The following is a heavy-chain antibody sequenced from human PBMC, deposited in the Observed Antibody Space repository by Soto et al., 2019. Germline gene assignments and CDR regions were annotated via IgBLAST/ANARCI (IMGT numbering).Heavy chain of an antibody. D-gene: IGHD3-10*01. CDR1: GYTFTNYA. CDR2: INACDGSR. Sequence: ASVKVSCKASGYTFTNYAMHWVRQAPGQRLEWMGWINACDGSRMYAQNFQGRVTMTRDTSTSTVYMEVSSLRSEDTAVYYCSRVDPGETSPFDHWGQGTLVTVPS. J-gene: IGHJ4*02. V-gene: IGHV1-3*01. CDR3: SRVDPGETSPFDH.